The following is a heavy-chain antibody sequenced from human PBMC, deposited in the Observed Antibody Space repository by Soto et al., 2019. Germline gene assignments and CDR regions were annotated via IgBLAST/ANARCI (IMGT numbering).Heavy chain of an antibody. J-gene: IGHJ3*02. D-gene: IGHD5-12*01. CDR2: IYYSGST. CDR3: ARDVDRDAFDI. CDR1: GGSISSGGYY. Sequence: PSETLSLTCTVSGGSISSGGYYWSWIRQHPGKGLEWIGYIYYSGSTYSNPSLKSRVTISVDTSKNQFSLKLSSVTAADTAVYYCARDVDRDAFDIWGQGTMVTVSS. V-gene: IGHV4-31*03.